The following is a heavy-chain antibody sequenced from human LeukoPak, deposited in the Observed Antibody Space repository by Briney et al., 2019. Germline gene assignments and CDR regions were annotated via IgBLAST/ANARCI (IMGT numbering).Heavy chain of an antibody. Sequence: SVKVSCKASGGTFSSYAISWVRQAPGQGLEWMGRIIPILGIANYAQKFQGRVTITADKSTSTAYMELSSLRSEDTAVYYCARDGSIAANDYWGQGTLVTVSS. D-gene: IGHD6-13*01. CDR1: GGTFSSYA. J-gene: IGHJ4*02. V-gene: IGHV1-69*04. CDR3: ARDGSIAANDY. CDR2: IIPILGIA.